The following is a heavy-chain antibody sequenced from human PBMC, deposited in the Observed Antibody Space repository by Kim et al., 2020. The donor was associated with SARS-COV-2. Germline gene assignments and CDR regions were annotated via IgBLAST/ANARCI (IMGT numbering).Heavy chain of an antibody. D-gene: IGHD6-13*01. CDR1: GFTFSRYG. CDR3: AKDLVPPGIAAAGTFAAFDI. CDR2: ISYDGSNK. J-gene: IGHJ3*02. V-gene: IGHV3-30*18. Sequence: GGSLRLSCAASGFTFSRYGMHWVRQAPGKGLEWVAVISYDGSNKYYADSVKGRFTISRDNSKNTLYLQMNSLRAEDTAVYYCAKDLVPPGIAAAGTFAAFDIWGQGTMVTVSS.